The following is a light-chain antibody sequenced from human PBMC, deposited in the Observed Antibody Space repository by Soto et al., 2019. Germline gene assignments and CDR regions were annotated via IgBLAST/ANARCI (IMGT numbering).Light chain of an antibody. V-gene: IGLV2-14*01. CDR2: EVT. J-gene: IGLJ1*01. Sequence: QSALTQPASVSGSPGQSITISCTGTSSDVGGYNYVSWYQQRPGKAPKFMIYEVTNRPSGVSKRFSGSKSGNTASLTISGLQAEDEADYYCASYTSRGTRVFGTGTKLPS. CDR1: SSDVGGYNY. CDR3: ASYTSRGTRV.